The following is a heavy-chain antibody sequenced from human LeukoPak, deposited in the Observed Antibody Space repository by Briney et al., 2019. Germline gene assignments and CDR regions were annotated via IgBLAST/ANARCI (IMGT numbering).Heavy chain of an antibody. CDR2: ISSSGTTI. J-gene: IGHJ4*02. V-gene: IGHV3-11*04. CDR3: ARDGKGLAYYFDY. CDR1: GFTFSDYY. D-gene: IGHD6-19*01. Sequence: PGGSLRLSCAASGFTFSDYYMSWIRQAPGKGLEWLSYISSSGTTIYYADSVKGRFTISRDNAKNSLYLQMNSLRAEDTAVYYCARDGKGLAYYFDYWGQGTLVTVSS.